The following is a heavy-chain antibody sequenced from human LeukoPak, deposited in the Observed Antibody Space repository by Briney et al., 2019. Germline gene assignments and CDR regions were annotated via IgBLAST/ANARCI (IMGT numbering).Heavy chain of an antibody. D-gene: IGHD6-6*01. CDR2: IYHSGST. J-gene: IGHJ4*02. CDR3: ARDIEYSSSGDY. Sequence: SETLSLTCAVSGGSISSSNWWSWVRQPPGKGLEWIGEIYHSGSTNYNPSLKSRVTISVDKSKNHFSLKLSSVTAADTAVYYCARDIEYSSSGDYWGQGTLVTVSS. V-gene: IGHV4-4*02. CDR1: GGSISSSNW.